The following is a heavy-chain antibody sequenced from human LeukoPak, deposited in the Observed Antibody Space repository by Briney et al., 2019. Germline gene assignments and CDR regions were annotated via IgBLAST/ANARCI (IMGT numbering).Heavy chain of an antibody. Sequence: ASVKVSCKASGYTFTGYYMHWVRQAPGQGLEWMGWINPNSGGTNYAQKCQGRVTMTRDTSISTAYMELSRLRSDDTAVYYCARDVVDTAMVGNWFDPWGQGTPVTVSS. D-gene: IGHD5-18*01. J-gene: IGHJ5*02. CDR3: ARDVVDTAMVGNWFDP. CDR2: INPNSGGT. V-gene: IGHV1-2*02. CDR1: GYTFTGYY.